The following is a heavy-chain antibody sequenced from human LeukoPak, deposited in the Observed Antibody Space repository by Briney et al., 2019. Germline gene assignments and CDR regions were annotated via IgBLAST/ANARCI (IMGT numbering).Heavy chain of an antibody. CDR3: ARRHPARGYSSSWYYYYYMDV. Sequence: PSETLSLTCAVYGGSFSGYYWSWLRQPPGKGLEWIGEINHSGSTNYNPSLKSRVTISVHTSKNQFSLKLSSVTAAHTAVYYCARRHPARGYSSSWYYYYYMDVWGKGTTVTVSS. CDR2: INHSGST. CDR1: GGSFSGYY. J-gene: IGHJ6*03. V-gene: IGHV4-34*01. D-gene: IGHD6-13*01.